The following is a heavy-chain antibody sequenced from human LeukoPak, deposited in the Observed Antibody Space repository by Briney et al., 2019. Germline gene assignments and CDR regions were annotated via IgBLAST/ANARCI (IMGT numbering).Heavy chain of an antibody. D-gene: IGHD2-21*01. V-gene: IGHV4-30-2*01. CDR3: ARVYYYFGY. J-gene: IGHJ4*02. CDR2: IYHSGST. CDR1: GGSISSGGYS. Sequence: SETLSLTCAVSGGSISSGGYSWSWIRQPPGKGLEWIGYIYHSGSTYYNPSLKSRVTISVDRSKNQFSLKLSSVTAADTAVYYCARVYYYFGYWGQGTLVTVSS.